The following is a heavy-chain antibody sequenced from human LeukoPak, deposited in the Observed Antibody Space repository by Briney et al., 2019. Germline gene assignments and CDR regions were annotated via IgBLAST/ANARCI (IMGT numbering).Heavy chain of an antibody. CDR1: GDSISSHP. J-gene: IGHJ4*02. Sequence: PSETLSLTCDVSGDSISSHPWSWIRQPPGKGLDYIGFIDYNGNTNYNPSLKSRVTISLGIFKNRFSLNLNSVSAADAAVYYCARLAKCDGNCYSFDLWGQGMLVTVSS. D-gene: IGHD2-21*02. V-gene: IGHV4-59*11. CDR2: IDYNGNT. CDR3: ARLAKCDGNCYSFDL.